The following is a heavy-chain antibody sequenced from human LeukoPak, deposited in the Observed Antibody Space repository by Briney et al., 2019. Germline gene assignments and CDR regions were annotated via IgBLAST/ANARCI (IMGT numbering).Heavy chain of an antibody. CDR3: AAAPKGYCSSNSCRGDYIDY. V-gene: IGHV1-58*02. CDR2: IVVGRGDT. J-gene: IGHJ4*02. Sequence: ASVKVSCKASGFTFSNSAKQWVRQARGQRGEWIGWIVVGRGDTNYAQSFQERVTITRDMSTSTAYMELSSLRSEDTAVYYCAAAPKGYCSSNSCRGDYIDYWGQGTLVTVSS. D-gene: IGHD2-2*01. CDR1: GFTFSNSA.